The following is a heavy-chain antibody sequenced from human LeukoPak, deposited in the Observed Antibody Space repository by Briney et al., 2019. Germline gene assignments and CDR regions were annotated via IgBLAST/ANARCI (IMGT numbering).Heavy chain of an antibody. D-gene: IGHD3-22*01. J-gene: IGHJ4*02. CDR3: ARGKPSSGYHLY. CDR2: ISSSSSTI. CDR1: GFTFSSYS. Sequence: PGGSLRLPCAASGFTFSSYSMNWVRQAPGKGLEWVSYISSSSSTIYYADSVKGRFTISRDNAKNSLYLQMNSLRDEDTAVYYCARGKPSSGYHLYWGQGTLVTVSS. V-gene: IGHV3-48*02.